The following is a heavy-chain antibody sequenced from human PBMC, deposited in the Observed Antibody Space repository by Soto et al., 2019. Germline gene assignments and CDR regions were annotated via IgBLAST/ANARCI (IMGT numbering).Heavy chain of an antibody. V-gene: IGHV1-3*01. D-gene: IGHD4-17*01. CDR3: ATATTVATGWYFDL. CDR1: GYHFSNYA. CDR2: INAVNGNT. J-gene: IGHJ2*01. Sequence: QVQLVQSGAEVKKTGASVKVSCKASGYHFSNYAMHWVRQAPGQRLGWVGRINAVNGNTKYSEKFQDRVTIMRDTSASTAYMELNSLRAEDTAVYYCATATTVATGWYFDLWGRGTLVTVSS.